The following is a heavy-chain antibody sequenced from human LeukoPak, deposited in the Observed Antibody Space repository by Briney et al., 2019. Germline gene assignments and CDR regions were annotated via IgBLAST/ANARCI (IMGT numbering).Heavy chain of an antibody. CDR1: GYTFTSYY. V-gene: IGHV1-2*02. D-gene: IGHD1-26*01. CDR3: AREESSTTISRGFWFDP. CDR2: INPNSGGT. J-gene: IGHJ5*02. Sequence: ASVKVSCKASGYTFTSYYMHWVRQAPGQGLEWMGWINPNSGGTNYAQKFQGRVTMTRDTSISTAYMELSRLRSDDTAVYYCAREESSTTISRGFWFDPWGQGTLVTVSS.